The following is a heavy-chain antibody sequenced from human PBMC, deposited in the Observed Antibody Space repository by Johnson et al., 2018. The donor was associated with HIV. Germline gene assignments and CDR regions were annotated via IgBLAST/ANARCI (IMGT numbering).Heavy chain of an antibody. CDR3: TTDPWWNGYHAFDI. J-gene: IGHJ3*02. CDR1: GFTFSSNA. Sequence: VQLVESGGGVVQPGGSLRLSCAASGFTFSSNAMHWVRQAPGKGLEWVGRMKSRTDGGTTDHAAPVKGRFSISRHDSKNMLYLQMNSLKTEDTAVYYCTTDPWWNGYHAFDIWGQGTMVTVSS. D-gene: IGHD1-1*01. CDR2: MKSRTDGGTT. V-gene: IGHV3-15*01.